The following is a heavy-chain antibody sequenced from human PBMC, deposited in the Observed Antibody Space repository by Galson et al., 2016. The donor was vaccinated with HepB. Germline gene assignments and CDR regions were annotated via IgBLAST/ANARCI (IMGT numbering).Heavy chain of an antibody. V-gene: IGHV3-7*01. CDR3: ARVWGVVTAKTADAFDI. CDR1: GFTFSSYA. D-gene: IGHD2-21*02. Sequence: SLRLSCAASGFTFSSYAMGWVRQGPGKGLEWVANINQDGSPKSYADSVKGRFTVSRDNAKNSLYLQMNSLRAEDTAVYYCARVWGVVTAKTADAFDIWGQGTMVTVSS. CDR2: INQDGSPK. J-gene: IGHJ3*02.